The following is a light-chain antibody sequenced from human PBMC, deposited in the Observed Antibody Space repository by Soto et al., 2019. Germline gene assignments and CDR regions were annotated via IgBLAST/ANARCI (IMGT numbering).Light chain of an antibody. J-gene: IGKJ1*01. CDR3: QQYDSSLWT. V-gene: IGKV3-20*01. Sequence: EIVLTQSPGTLSLSPGERATLSCRASQSVSSNHLAWYQQKTGQTPRLLIYIASNRAPGIPDRFSGSGSGTHLTLTISRVEPEDFALYYCQQYDSSLWTFGQGTKVEIK. CDR2: IAS. CDR1: QSVSSNH.